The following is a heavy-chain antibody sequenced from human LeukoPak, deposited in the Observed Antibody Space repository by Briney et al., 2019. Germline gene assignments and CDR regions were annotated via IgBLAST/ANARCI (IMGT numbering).Heavy chain of an antibody. V-gene: IGHV1-18*01. CDR3: AREDCSGGSCYSLSLTPVFHVFDI. J-gene: IGHJ3*02. Sequence: ASVKVSCKASGYTFTSYGISWVRQAPGQGLEWMGWISAYNGNTNYPQKLQGRVTMTTDTSTSTAYMNLRSLRSGDTAVYYCAREDCSGGSCYSLSLTPVFHVFDIWGQGTMVTVSS. CDR2: ISAYNGNT. D-gene: IGHD2-15*01. CDR1: GYTFTSYG.